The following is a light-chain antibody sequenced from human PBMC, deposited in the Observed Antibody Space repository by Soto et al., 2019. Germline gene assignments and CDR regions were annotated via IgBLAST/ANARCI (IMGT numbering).Light chain of an antibody. V-gene: IGKV3-11*01. Sequence: EIVLTQSPATLSLSPGERATLSCRASQSVSGYIALYQQKLGQAPRLLIYHASNRATGIPARFSGSGSETDFTLTISSLEPEDFAVYYCQQRYTWPPITFGQGTRLELK. CDR3: QQRYTWPPIT. J-gene: IGKJ5*01. CDR2: HAS. CDR1: QSVSGY.